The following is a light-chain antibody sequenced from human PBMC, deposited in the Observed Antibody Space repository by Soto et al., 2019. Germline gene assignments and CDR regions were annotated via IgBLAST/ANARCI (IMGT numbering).Light chain of an antibody. CDR2: DAS. CDR3: QQRYSWWT. Sequence: EIVLTQSPATLSLSPGERATLSCRASQSVSSNLAWYQQKPGQAPRLLIYDASNRATGIPARFSGSGSGTDFTLTISSLEPEDFAVYYCQQRYSWWTFGQGTKVEIK. CDR1: QSVSSN. V-gene: IGKV3-11*01. J-gene: IGKJ1*01.